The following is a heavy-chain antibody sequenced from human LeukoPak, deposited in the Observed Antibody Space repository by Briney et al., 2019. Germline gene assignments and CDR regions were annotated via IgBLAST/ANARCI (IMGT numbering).Heavy chain of an antibody. J-gene: IGHJ5*02. V-gene: IGHV1-18*01. CDR3: ARDTSLGNNWFDP. D-gene: IGHD2-2*01. Sequence: ASVKVSCKASGYTFTSYGISWVRQAPGQGLEWMGWISAYNGNTNYAQKLQGRVTMTTDTSTSTAYMELRSLRAEDTAVYYCARDTSLGNNWFDPWGQGTLVTVSS. CDR1: GYTFTSYG. CDR2: ISAYNGNT.